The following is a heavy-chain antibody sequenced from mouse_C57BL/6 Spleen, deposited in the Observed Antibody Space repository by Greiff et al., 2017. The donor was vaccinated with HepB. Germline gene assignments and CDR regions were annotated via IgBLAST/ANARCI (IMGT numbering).Heavy chain of an antibody. V-gene: IGHV5-4*01. CDR1: GFTFSSYA. D-gene: IGHD2-3*01. Sequence: VQLKESGGGLVKPGGSLKLSCAASGFTFSSYAMSWVRQTPEKRLEWVATISDGGSYTYYADNVKGRFTISRDNAKNNLYLQMSHLKSEDTAMYYCAREGGWLLLYFDYWGQGTTLTVSS. CDR3: AREGGWLLLYFDY. CDR2: ISDGGSYT. J-gene: IGHJ2*01.